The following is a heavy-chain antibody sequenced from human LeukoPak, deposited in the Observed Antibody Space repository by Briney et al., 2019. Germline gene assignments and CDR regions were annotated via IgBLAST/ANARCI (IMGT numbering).Heavy chain of an antibody. J-gene: IGHJ4*02. D-gene: IGHD1-26*01. CDR3: AREDRVGATTGSDH. V-gene: IGHV4-39*01. Sequence: TSETLSLTCTVSSGSISSSYYYWGWIRQPPGKGLQWIVTIYYNGATQDNPSRKSRVTISVDTKRNQFSLNLTSVTAADTAVYYCAREDRVGATTGSDHWGQGTLVTASS. CDR1: SGSISSSYYY. CDR2: IYYNGAT.